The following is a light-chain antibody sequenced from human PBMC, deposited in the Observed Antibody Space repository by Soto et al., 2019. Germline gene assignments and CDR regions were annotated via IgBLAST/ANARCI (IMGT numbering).Light chain of an antibody. J-gene: IGKJ1*01. CDR2: KAS. CDR1: QTISSW. CDR3: QHYNSYSEA. V-gene: IGKV1-5*03. Sequence: QRTLALSTLSVTKGDRVTITCRASQTISSWLAWYQQKPGKAPKLLIYKASTLKSGVPSRFSGSGSGTEFTLTISSLQPDDFATYYCQHYNSYSEAFGQGTKVDIK.